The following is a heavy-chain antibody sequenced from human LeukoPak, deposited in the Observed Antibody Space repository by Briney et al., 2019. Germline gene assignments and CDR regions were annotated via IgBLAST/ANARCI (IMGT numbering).Heavy chain of an antibody. V-gene: IGHV3-33*01. D-gene: IGHD6-13*01. CDR3: ARATSGIPAAYYYYYGMDV. Sequence: GRSLRLSCAASGFTFSSYGMQWVRQAPGKGLEWVAVIWYDGSNKYYADSVKGRFTISRDNSKNTLYLQMNSLRAEDTAVYYCARATSGIPAAYYYYYGMDVWGQGTTVTVSS. CDR1: GFTFSSYG. CDR2: IWYDGSNK. J-gene: IGHJ6*02.